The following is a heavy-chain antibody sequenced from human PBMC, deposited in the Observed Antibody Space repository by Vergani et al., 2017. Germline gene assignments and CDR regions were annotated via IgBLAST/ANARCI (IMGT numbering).Heavy chain of an antibody. CDR1: GFTFSSYS. Sequence: VQLVESGGGLVKPGGSLRLSCAASGFTFSSYSMNWVRQAPGKGLEWIGEINHKSVTKYNPSLKSRVTISIDTSKNQFSLRLTSVAAADTAVYYCARITMYASIDYWGQGTLVTVSS. CDR3: ARITMYASIDY. D-gene: IGHD3-10*02. J-gene: IGHJ4*02. V-gene: IGHV4-34*01. CDR2: INHKSVT.